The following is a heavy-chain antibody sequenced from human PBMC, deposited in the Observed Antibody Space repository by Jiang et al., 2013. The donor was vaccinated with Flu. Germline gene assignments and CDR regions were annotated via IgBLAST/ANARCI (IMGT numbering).Heavy chain of an antibody. CDR1: GDSVSSNSAA. CDR3: ARAYCSGGSCYSEYFDY. CDR2: TYYRSKWYN. Sequence: QTLSLTCAISGDSVSSNSAAWNWIRQSPSRGLEWLGRTYYRSKWYNDYAVSVKSRITINPDTSKNQFSLQLNSVTPEDTAVYYCARAYCSGGSCYSEYFDYWGQGTLVTVSS. J-gene: IGHJ4*02. D-gene: IGHD2-15*01. V-gene: IGHV6-1*01.